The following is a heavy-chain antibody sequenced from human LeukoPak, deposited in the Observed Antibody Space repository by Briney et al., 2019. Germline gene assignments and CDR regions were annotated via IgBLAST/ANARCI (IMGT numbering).Heavy chain of an antibody. CDR3: ARPRDSSSSGLGY. D-gene: IGHD6-6*01. V-gene: IGHV3-7*05. J-gene: IGHJ4*02. CDR2: IKQDGSER. Sequence: GGSLRLSCAASGFTLSNYWMSWVRQAPGKGLEWVANIKQDGSERYYVDSVKGRFTISRDNAKNSLYLQMNSLRAEDTAVYYCARPRDSSSSGLGYWGQGTLVTVSS. CDR1: GFTLSNYW.